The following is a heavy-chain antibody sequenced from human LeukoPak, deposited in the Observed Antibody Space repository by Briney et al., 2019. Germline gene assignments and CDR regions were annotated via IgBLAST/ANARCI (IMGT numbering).Heavy chain of an antibody. Sequence: SETLSLTYAVYGGSFSGYYWSWIRQPPGKGLERIGEINHSGSTNYSPSLKSRVTISVNTSKNQFSLKLSSVTAADTAVYYCARGLYPGYWGQGTLVTVSS. J-gene: IGHJ4*02. CDR1: GGSFSGYY. D-gene: IGHD2/OR15-2a*01. CDR2: INHSGST. V-gene: IGHV4-34*01. CDR3: ARGLYPGY.